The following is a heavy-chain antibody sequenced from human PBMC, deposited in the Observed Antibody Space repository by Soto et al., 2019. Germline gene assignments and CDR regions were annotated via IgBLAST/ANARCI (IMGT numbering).Heavy chain of an antibody. D-gene: IGHD6-19*01. CDR2: ISYDGSNK. Sequence: GGSLRLSCAASGFTFSSYGMHWVRQAPGKGLEWVAVISYDGSNKYYADSVKGRFTISRDNSKNTLYLQMNSLRAEDTAVYYCAKDLAVAGTIHYYGMDVWGQGTTVTVSS. V-gene: IGHV3-30*18. J-gene: IGHJ6*02. CDR3: AKDLAVAGTIHYYGMDV. CDR1: GFTFSSYG.